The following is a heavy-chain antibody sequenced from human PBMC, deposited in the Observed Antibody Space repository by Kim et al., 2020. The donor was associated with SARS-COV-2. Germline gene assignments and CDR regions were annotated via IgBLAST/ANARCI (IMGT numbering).Heavy chain of an antibody. V-gene: IGHV4-59*01. J-gene: IGHJ5*02. Sequence: SETQSLTCTVSGGSISSYYWSWIRQPPGKGLEWIGYIYYSGSTNYNPSLKSRVTISVDTSKNQFSLKLSSVTAADTGVYYCERYQRKGATTIWFDPWSQGSRVSVSS. D-gene: IGHD1-26*01. CDR2: IYYSGST. CDR1: GGSISSYY. CDR3: ERYQRKGATTIWFDP.